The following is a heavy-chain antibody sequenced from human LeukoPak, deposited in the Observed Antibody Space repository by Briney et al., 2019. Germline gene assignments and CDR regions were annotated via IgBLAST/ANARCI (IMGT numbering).Heavy chain of an antibody. J-gene: IGHJ4*02. CDR1: GGSIGSYY. V-gene: IGHV4-59*08. CDR2: IYNSGST. CDR3: ARQQWLVQGLDY. Sequence: SETLSLTCTVSGGSIGSYYWSWIRQPPGKGLEWIGYIYNSGSTNHNPSLKSRVTISADTSKNQFSLKLSSVTAADTAVYYCARQQWLVQGLDYWGQGTLVTVSS. D-gene: IGHD6-19*01.